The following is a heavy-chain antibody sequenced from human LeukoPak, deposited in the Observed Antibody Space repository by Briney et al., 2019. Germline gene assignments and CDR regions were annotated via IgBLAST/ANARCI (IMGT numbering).Heavy chain of an antibody. J-gene: IGHJ4*02. CDR2: ISWNSGSI. Sequence: GGSLRLSCAASGFTFSSYSMNWVRQAPGKGLEWVSGISWNSGSIGYADSVKGRFTISRDNAKNSLYLQMNSLRAEDTALYYCAKGYYYDSSGYVDYWGQGTLVTVSS. V-gene: IGHV3-9*01. D-gene: IGHD3-22*01. CDR3: AKGYYYDSSGYVDY. CDR1: GFTFSSYS.